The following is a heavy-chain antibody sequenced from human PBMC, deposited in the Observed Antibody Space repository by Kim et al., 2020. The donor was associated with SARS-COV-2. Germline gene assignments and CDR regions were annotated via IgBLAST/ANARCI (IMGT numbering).Heavy chain of an antibody. J-gene: IGHJ4*02. D-gene: IGHD3-10*01. CDR3: ALSYGSGTFYSFDY. Sequence: AQKFQGRVTITADESTSTAYMELSSLKSGDTAVYYCALSYGSGTFYSFDYWGQGTLVTVSS. V-gene: IGHV1-69*01.